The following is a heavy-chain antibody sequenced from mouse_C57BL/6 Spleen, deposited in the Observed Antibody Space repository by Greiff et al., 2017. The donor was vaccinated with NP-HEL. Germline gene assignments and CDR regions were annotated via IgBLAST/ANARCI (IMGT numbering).Heavy chain of an antibody. Sequence: VQLQQSGAELVRPGTSVKVSCKASGYAFTNYLIEWVKQRPGQGLEWIGVINPGSGGTNYNEKFKGKATLTADKSSSTAYMQLSSLTSEDSAVYVCAIYGSSYRYAMDYWGQGTSVTVSS. CDR1: GYAFTNYL. D-gene: IGHD1-1*01. CDR2: INPGSGGT. J-gene: IGHJ4*01. CDR3: AIYGSSYRYAMDY. V-gene: IGHV1-54*01.